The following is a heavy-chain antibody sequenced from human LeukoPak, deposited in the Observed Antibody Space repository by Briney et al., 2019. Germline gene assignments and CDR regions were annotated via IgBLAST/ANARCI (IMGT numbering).Heavy chain of an antibody. D-gene: IGHD6-19*01. CDR2: INTDGTVT. J-gene: IGHJ4*02. CDR3: ATKQWLAPPPDS. V-gene: IGHV3-74*01. CDR1: GFTFSKYW. Sequence: VGSLRLSCAASGFTFSKYWMLWVSHGPGKGLERVSRINTDGTVTTYADSVKGRFTVSRDNADNTMFLQMNSVRDEDTAVYYCATKQWLAPPPDSWGQGTPVTVSS.